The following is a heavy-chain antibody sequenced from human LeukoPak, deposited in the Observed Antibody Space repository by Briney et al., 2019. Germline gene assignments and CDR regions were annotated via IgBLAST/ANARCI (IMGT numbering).Heavy chain of an antibody. CDR2: ICGSSGVI. D-gene: IGHD6-19*01. Sequence: GGSLRLSCAASGFTFSSDSMNWVRQGPGKGLECVSFICGSSGVIYYADSVKGRFTISRDNAKNSLYLQMNSLRAEDTAVYYCARGSVDLGSGWYWLYWGQGSLVTVSS. CDR3: ARGSVDLGSGWYWLY. CDR1: GFTFSSDS. J-gene: IGHJ4*02. V-gene: IGHV3-48*01.